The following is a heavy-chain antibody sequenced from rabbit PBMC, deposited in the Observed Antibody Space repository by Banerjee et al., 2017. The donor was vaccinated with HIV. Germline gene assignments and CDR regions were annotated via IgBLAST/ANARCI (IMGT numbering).Heavy chain of an antibody. D-gene: IGHD7-1*01. CDR3: ARDLWYPPNL. J-gene: IGHJ4*01. CDR1: GFDLSSNT. V-gene: IGHV1S40*01. Sequence: QSLEESGGDLVKPGASLTLTCTASGFDLSSNTICWVRQAPGKGLEWIGCITTGSGNTYYASWAKGRFTISKTSSTMVTLQMTSLTAADTATYFCARDLWYPPNLWGPGNLVTVS. CDR2: ITTGSGNT.